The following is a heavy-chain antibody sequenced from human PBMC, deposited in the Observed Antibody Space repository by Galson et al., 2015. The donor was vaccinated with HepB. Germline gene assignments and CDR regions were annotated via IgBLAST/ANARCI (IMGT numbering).Heavy chain of an antibody. CDR1: GYSFPSYW. V-gene: IGHV5-51*03. CDR3: ARARHRELVTFDI. CDR2: IYPGDSDT. D-gene: IGHD1-26*01. Sequence: QSGAEVTKPGESLKISCKGSGYSFPSYWIGWVRQMPGKGLEWMGIIYPGDSDTRYSPSFQGQVTISADKSISTAYLQWSSLKASDTAMYYCARARHRELVTFDIWGQGTMVTVSS. J-gene: IGHJ3*02.